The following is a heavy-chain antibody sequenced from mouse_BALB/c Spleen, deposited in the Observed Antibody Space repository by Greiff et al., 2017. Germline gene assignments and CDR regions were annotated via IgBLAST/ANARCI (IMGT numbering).Heavy chain of an antibody. D-gene: IGHD1-1*02. J-gene: IGHJ3*01. CDR2: ISSGGSYT. V-gene: IGHV5-9-4*01. CDR3: AREEGSGAWFAY. Sequence: EVQGVESGGGLVKPGGSLKLSCAASGFTFSSYAMSWVRQSPEKRLEWVAEISSGGSYTYYPDTVTGRFTISRDNAKNTLFLEMSSLRSEDTAMYYCAREEGSGAWFAYWGQGTLVTVSA. CDR1: GFTFSSYA.